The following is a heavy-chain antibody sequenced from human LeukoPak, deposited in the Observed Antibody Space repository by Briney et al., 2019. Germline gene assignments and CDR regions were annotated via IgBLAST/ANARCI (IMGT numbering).Heavy chain of an antibody. CDR3: ARSQEQLVHNY. Sequence: PSETLSLTCAVSGGSISSSNWWSWVRQPPGKGLEWIGEIYHSGSTNYNPSLKSRVTISVDTSKNQFSLKLSSVTAADTAVYYCARSQEQLVHNYWGQGTLVTVSS. J-gene: IGHJ4*02. D-gene: IGHD6-13*01. CDR1: GGSISSSNW. CDR2: IYHSGST. V-gene: IGHV4-4*02.